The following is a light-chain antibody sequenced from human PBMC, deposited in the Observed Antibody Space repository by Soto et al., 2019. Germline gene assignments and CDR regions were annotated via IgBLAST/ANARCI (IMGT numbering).Light chain of an antibody. CDR2: GNN. V-gene: IGLV1-40*01. CDR3: KSYDSSLSGYV. CDR1: SSNLGAPFD. Sequence: QSVLTQPPSVSGAPGQTVIISCSGSSSNLGAPFDVNLFRQLPGSVPRLLIYGNNNRPSGVPHRFSGSKSGTSASLTITRLHAEDEADYYSKSYDSSLSGYVFGTGTKVTVL. J-gene: IGLJ1*01.